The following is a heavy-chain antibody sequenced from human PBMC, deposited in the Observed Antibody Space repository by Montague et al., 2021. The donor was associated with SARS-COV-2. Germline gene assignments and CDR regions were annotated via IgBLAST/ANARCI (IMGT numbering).Heavy chain of an antibody. CDR3: ARGRRAEVVPGAGLAGRAFDI. CDR2: VNQSGTT. Sequence: SETLSLTCAISGGSFSNYYWSWIRQPPGKGLEWIGEVNQSGTTIYNPSVKSGVTISEDTSKNQVYLRLNSVTAADTAVYYCARGRRAEVVPGAGLAGRAFDIWGQGTTVTVSS. D-gene: IGHD2-2*01. CDR1: GGSFSNYY. V-gene: IGHV4-34*01. J-gene: IGHJ3*02.